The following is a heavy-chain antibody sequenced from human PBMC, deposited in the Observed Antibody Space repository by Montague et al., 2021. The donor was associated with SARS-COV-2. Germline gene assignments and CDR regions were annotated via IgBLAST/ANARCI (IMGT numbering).Heavy chain of an antibody. D-gene: IGHD6-19*01. CDR1: GYPFTSYG. CDR3: ARDAVAGTSHWFDP. V-gene: IGHV1-18*01. CDR2: ISAYNGNT. Sequence: SVKLSCKASGYPFTSYGISWVRQAPGQGLEWMGWISAYNGNTNYAQKLQGRVTMTTDTSTSTAYMELRSLRSDDTAVYYCARDAVAGTSHWFDPWGQGTLVTVSS. J-gene: IGHJ5*02.